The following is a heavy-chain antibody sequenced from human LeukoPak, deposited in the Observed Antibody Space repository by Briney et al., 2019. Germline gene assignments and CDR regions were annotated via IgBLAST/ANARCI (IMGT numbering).Heavy chain of an antibody. CDR3: ARGPPNWGYDY. D-gene: IGHD7-27*01. CDR1: EYTFTSYD. CDR2: MSPNSGDT. V-gene: IGHV1-8*01. Sequence: ASVKVPCKASEYTFTSYDFNWVRQATGQRPEWMGWMSPNSGDTGYAQKFQDRVTMTRNTSISTAYMELSSLRSDDTAVYYCARGPPNWGYDYWGPGTLVTVSS. J-gene: IGHJ4*02.